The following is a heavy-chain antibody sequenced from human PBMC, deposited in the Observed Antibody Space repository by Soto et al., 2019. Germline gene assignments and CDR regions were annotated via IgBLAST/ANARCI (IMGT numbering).Heavy chain of an antibody. V-gene: IGHV1-69*13. D-gene: IGHD2-8*02. CDR1: GGTFSTYG. CDR3: ATSVGIAPTGEDGMDV. CDR2: IIPILTTP. J-gene: IGHJ6*02. Sequence: SVKVSGKASGGTFSTYGFSWVRQAPGQGPEWIGGIIPILTTPNYAQKFQGRVTIVADESTTTVYMELSSLKFEDTAVYYCATSVGIAPTGEDGMDVWGQGTSVTVSS.